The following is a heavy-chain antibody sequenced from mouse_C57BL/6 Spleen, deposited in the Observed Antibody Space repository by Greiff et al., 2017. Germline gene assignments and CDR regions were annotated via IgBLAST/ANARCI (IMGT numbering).Heavy chain of an antibody. V-gene: IGHV2-4*01. CDR1: GFSLTSYG. Sequence: VQLVESGPGLVQPSQSLSITCTVSGFSLTSYGVHWVRQPPGKGLEWLGVIWSGGSTDYNAAFISRLSISKDYSKIQVFFKMNILQADDTAIYDCATTHSNYVGFFAYWGQGTLVTVSA. J-gene: IGHJ3*01. CDR2: IWSGGST. D-gene: IGHD2-5*01. CDR3: ATTHSNYVGFFAY.